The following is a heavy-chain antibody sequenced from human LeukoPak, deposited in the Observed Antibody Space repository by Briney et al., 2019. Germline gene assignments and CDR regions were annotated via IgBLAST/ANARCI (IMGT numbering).Heavy chain of an antibody. CDR1: GFTFSDQS. CDR3: VGPDSQFDC. Sequence: PGASLRLSCAASGFTFSDQSMNWVRQAPGKGLEWVSSISANSLHIFYADSVKGRFTISRDNAKNSLYLQMNNLRVEDTAVYYCVGPDSQFDCWGQGTLVTVS. J-gene: IGHJ4*02. CDR2: ISANSLHI. D-gene: IGHD3-10*01. V-gene: IGHV3-21*01.